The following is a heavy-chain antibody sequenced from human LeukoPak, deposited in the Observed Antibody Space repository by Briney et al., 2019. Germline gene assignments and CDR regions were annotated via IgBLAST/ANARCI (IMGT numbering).Heavy chain of an antibody. CDR1: GYTFTSYD. D-gene: IGHD3-22*01. Sequence: ASVKVSCKASGYTFTSYDINWVRQATGQGLEWMGWMNPNSGNTGYAQKFQGRVTITRNTSISTAYMELSSLRSEDTAVYYCARASDYYDSMPDYWGQGTLVTVSS. V-gene: IGHV1-8*03. CDR2: MNPNSGNT. CDR3: ARASDYYDSMPDY. J-gene: IGHJ4*02.